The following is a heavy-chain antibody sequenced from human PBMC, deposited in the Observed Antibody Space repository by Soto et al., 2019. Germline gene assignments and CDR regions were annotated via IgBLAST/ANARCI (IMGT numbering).Heavy chain of an antibody. CDR2: INPNGGGT. Sequence: ASVKVSCKASGYTFTSYHMHWVRQAPGQGLEWMGIINPNGGGTNYAQKFQGRVTMTGDTSTSTVYMELSSLRAEDTAVYYCARDGHYGDYEALDFDYWGQGTLVTVSS. D-gene: IGHD4-17*01. CDR3: ARDGHYGDYEALDFDY. V-gene: IGHV1-46*03. J-gene: IGHJ4*02. CDR1: GYTFTSYH.